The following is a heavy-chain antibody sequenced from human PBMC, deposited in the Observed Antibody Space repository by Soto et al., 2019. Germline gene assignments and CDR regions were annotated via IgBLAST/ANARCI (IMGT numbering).Heavy chain of an antibody. CDR2: IIPILGIA. CDR1: GGTFSSYT. V-gene: IGHV1-69*08. J-gene: IGHJ4*02. Sequence: QVQLVQSGAEVKKPGSSVKVSCKASGGTFSSYTISWVRQAPGQGLEWMGRIIPILGIANYAQKFQGRVTITADKSTSTADMELSSLRSEDTAVYYCAREPPPSYSSSWYYFDYWGQGTLVTVSS. CDR3: AREPPPSYSSSWYYFDY. D-gene: IGHD6-13*01.